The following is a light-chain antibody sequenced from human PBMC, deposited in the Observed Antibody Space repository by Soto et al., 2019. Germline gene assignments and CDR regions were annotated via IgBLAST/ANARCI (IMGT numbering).Light chain of an antibody. J-gene: IGKJ1*01. CDR3: QQYAGSRT. CDR2: GAS. V-gene: IGKV3-20*01. CDR1: QSVSSSY. Sequence: EIVLTQSPGTLSLSPGERATLSCRASQSVSSSYLAWYQQKPGQAPRLLIYGASSRATGIPDRFSGSGSGTDFTLTISRLEPEDFAVYYCQQYAGSRTVGQGTKVDIK.